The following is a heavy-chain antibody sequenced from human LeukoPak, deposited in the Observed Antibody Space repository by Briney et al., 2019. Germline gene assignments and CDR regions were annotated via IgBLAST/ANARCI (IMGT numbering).Heavy chain of an antibody. CDR1: GFTFSNYA. D-gene: IGHD2-8*01. CDR3: AKVRGYCTNGVCLKPYFDY. Sequence: GGSLRLSCAASGFTFSNYAMSWVRQAPGKGLECVSSISGSGGSTYYADSVKGRFTISRDNSKNTLYLQMNSLRAEDTAVYYCAKVRGYCTNGVCLKPYFDYWGQGTLVTVSS. J-gene: IGHJ4*02. V-gene: IGHV3-23*01. CDR2: ISGSGGST.